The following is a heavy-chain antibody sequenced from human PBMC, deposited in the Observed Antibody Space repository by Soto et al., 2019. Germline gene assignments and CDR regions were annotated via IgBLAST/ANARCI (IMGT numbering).Heavy chain of an antibody. D-gene: IGHD4-17*01. Sequence: SLRLSCTASGFTFGDYAMSWFRQAPGKGLEWVGFIRSKAYGGTTEYAASVKGRFTISRDDSKSIAYLQMNSLKTEDTAVYYCTRSAMTTVTRIYDYWGQGTLVTVSS. CDR1: GFTFGDYA. V-gene: IGHV3-49*03. J-gene: IGHJ4*02. CDR3: TRSAMTTVTRIYDY. CDR2: IRSKAYGGTT.